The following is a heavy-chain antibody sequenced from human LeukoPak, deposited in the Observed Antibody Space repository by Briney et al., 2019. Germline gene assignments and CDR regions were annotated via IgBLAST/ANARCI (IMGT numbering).Heavy chain of an antibody. V-gene: IGHV4-34*01. Sequence: SETLSLTCAVYGGSFSGYYWSWIRQPPGKGLEWIGEISHSGSTNYNPSLKSRVTISVDTSKNQFSLKLSSVTAADTAVYYCASDGTGAGYYYDSSGYSSWGQGTLVTVSS. CDR1: GGSFSGYY. J-gene: IGHJ5*02. CDR2: ISHSGST. CDR3: ASDGTGAGYYYDSSGYSS. D-gene: IGHD3-22*01.